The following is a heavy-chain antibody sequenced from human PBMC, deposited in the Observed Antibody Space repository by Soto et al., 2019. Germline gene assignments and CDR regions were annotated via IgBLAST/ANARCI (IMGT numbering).Heavy chain of an antibody. CDR1: GGSISSGSYS. J-gene: IGHJ6*02. D-gene: IGHD2-2*01. CDR3: VRLRGYCITTGCHGPYPLAV. V-gene: IGHV4-39*01. Sequence: SETLSLTCSVSGGSISSGSYSWGWIRQPPGKGLEWIGTIYYIGNPYYTPSLKSRLTISVDTSKNQLSLKLSSVTAADTAVYYCVRLRGYCITTGCHGPYPLAVWGQGTAVTVSS. CDR2: IYYIGNP.